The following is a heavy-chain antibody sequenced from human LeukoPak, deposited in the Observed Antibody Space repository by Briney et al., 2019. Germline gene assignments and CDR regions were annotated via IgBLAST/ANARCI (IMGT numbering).Heavy chain of an antibody. Sequence: WASVKVSCTASGYTFTGYYLHWVRQAPGQGLEWMGWLNPKTGGTSYAQKFQGRVTMTRDTSISTVNMELSRLTSDDTAVYYCARERYTAYGNFDYWGQGTQVTVSS. CDR2: LNPKTGGT. D-gene: IGHD5-12*01. CDR1: GYTFTGYY. J-gene: IGHJ4*02. CDR3: ARERYTAYGNFDY. V-gene: IGHV1-2*02.